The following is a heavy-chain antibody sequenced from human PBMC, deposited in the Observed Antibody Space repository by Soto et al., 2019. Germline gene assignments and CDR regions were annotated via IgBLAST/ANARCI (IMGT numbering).Heavy chain of an antibody. V-gene: IGHV4-31*03. CDR3: ARGHYYDTISDWFDP. J-gene: IGHJ5*02. CDR2: IYYSGST. CDR1: GGSISSGGYY. Sequence: SETLSLTCTVSGGSISSGGYYWSWIRQHPGKGLEWIGYIYYSGSTYYNPSLKSRVTISVDTSKNQFSLKLSSVTAADTAVYYCARGHYYDTISDWFDPWGQGTRVTVSS. D-gene: IGHD3-22*01.